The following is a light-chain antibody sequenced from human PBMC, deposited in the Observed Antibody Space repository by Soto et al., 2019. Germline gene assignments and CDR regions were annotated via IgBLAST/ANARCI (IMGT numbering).Light chain of an antibody. CDR1: SSDVGGYNY. Sequence: QSALTQPPPASGSPGQSVTISCTGTSSDVGGYNYVSWYQQHPGKAPKLIIYEVNKRPSGVPDRFSGSKSGNTASLTVSGLQAEDEADYYCSSYAGSNNYVFGTGTKVTVL. J-gene: IGLJ1*01. CDR2: EVN. CDR3: SSYAGSNNYV. V-gene: IGLV2-8*01.